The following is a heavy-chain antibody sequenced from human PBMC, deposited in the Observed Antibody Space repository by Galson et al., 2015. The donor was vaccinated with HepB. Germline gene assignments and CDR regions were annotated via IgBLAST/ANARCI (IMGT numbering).Heavy chain of an antibody. CDR2: IKKDGSER. CDR3: ARPGPREAFDI. V-gene: IGHV3-7*01. CDR1: GFTFNNYW. Sequence: SLRLSCAASGFTFNNYWMSWVRQAPGKGLEWVASIKKDGSERYYVDSVKGRFTISRDNAKNSLYLQMNGPRAEDTAVYYCARPGPREAFDIWGQGTMVTVSS. J-gene: IGHJ3*02.